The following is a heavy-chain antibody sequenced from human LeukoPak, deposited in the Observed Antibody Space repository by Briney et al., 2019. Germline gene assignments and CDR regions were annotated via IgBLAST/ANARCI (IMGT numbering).Heavy chain of an antibody. CDR3: VRDSGIHDY. CDR1: GFTLSDYY. V-gene: IGHV3-11*01. CDR2: ISSGGDYI. Sequence: GGSLRLSCAASGFTLSDYYMSWIRQAPAKGLEWVSYISSGGDYIHYTDSVRGRFTISRDNARNLLYLQMNSLRADDTAVYYCVRDSGIHDYWGLGTLVTVSS. D-gene: IGHD6-25*01. J-gene: IGHJ4*02.